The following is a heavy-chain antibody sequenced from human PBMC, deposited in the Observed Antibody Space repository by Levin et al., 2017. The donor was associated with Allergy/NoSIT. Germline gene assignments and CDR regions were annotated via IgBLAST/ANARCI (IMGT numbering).Heavy chain of an antibody. CDR2: INSDGSST. V-gene: IGHV3-74*01. CDR3: ARAYCSSTNCYTLHYGLDV. CDR1: GFTFSSYW. D-gene: IGHD2-2*02. J-gene: IGHJ6*02. Sequence: AGGSLRLSCAASGFTFSSYWMHWVRQAPGKGLVWVSRINSDGSSTSYADSVKGRFTISRDDAKNTLYLQMNSLRAEDTAVYYCARAYCSSTNCYTLHYGLDVWGQGTTVTVSS.